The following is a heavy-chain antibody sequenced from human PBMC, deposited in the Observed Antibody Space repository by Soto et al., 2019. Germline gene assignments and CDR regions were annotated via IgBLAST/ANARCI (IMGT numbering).Heavy chain of an antibody. J-gene: IGHJ4*02. V-gene: IGHV3-23*01. Sequence: EVQLLESGGGLVQPGGSLRLSCAASGFTFSSYAMSWVRQAPGKGLEWVSAISGAAGSTYYADSVKGRFTVSSANSENTLYLQMNSLRAEDTAVYYCAKTSPSSSYSSLDCWGQGTLVTVSS. D-gene: IGHD2-15*01. CDR3: AKTSPSSSYSSLDC. CDR1: GFTFSSYA. CDR2: ISGAAGST.